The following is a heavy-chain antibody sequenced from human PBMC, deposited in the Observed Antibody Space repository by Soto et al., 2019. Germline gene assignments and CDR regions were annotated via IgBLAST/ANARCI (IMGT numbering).Heavy chain of an antibody. J-gene: IGHJ3*02. CDR1: GGTFSSYA. D-gene: IGHD1-26*01. V-gene: IGHV1-69*01. CDR3: ARNIGGPIENSGSYQHAFDI. Sequence: VKVSCKASGGTFSSYAISWVRQAPGQGLEWMGGIIPIFGTANYAQKFQGRVTITADESTSTAYMELSSLRSEDTAVYYCARNIGGPIENSGSYQHAFDIWGQGTMVTVSS. CDR2: IIPIFGTA.